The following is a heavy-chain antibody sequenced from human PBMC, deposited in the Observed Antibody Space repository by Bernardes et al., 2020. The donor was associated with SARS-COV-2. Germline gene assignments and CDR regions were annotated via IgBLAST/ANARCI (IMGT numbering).Heavy chain of an antibody. CDR1: GFTFSDYY. V-gene: IGHV3-11*06. J-gene: IGHJ4*02. CDR3: ARIPLTLYGGNSGDY. CDR2: ISSSSSYT. Sequence: GGSLRLSCAASGFTFSDYYMSWIRQAPGKGLEWVSYISSSSSYTNYADSVKGRFTISRDNAKNSLYLQMNSLRAEDTAVYYCARIPLTLYGGNSGDYWGQGTLVTVSS. D-gene: IGHD2-21*02.